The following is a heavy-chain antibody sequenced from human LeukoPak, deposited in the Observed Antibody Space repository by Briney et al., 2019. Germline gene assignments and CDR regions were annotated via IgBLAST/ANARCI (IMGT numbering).Heavy chain of an antibody. Sequence: GGSLRLSCAASGFTFSGFAMSGVPQATGKGLEWVSDISGSGGSTSYADSVKGRFTISRDNSKNTLYLQMNSLIAEDTAVYYCGKDVPTVTTWTYWGQGTLVTVSS. D-gene: IGHD4-11*01. V-gene: IGHV3-23*01. CDR3: GKDVPTVTTWTY. CDR2: ISGSGGST. J-gene: IGHJ4*02. CDR1: GFTFSGFA.